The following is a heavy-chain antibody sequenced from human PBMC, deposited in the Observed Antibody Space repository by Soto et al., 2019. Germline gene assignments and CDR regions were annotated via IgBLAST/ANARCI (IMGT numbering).Heavy chain of an antibody. CDR3: ARYSQWLVNFDY. Sequence: QVQLQQWGAGLLKPSETLSLTCAVYGGSFSGYYWSWIRQPPGKGLEWIGEINHSGSTNYNPSLKSRVTISVDTSKNQFSLKLSSLTAADTAVYYCARYSQWLVNFDYWGQGTLVTVSS. D-gene: IGHD6-19*01. CDR1: GGSFSGYY. CDR2: INHSGST. V-gene: IGHV4-34*01. J-gene: IGHJ4*02.